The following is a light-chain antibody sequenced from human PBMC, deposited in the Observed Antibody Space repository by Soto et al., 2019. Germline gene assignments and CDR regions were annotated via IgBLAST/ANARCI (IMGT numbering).Light chain of an antibody. CDR2: GAA. V-gene: IGKV3-20*01. J-gene: IGKJ1*01. CDR1: QSVSNY. Sequence: EIVLTQSPGTLSLSPGERATLSCRASQSVSNYLACYQRKPGQAPRLLIYGAASRATGIPDRFSGSGSGTDFTLTISRREPEDFAVYYCHQYGGSPQTLGQGTKVEIK. CDR3: HQYGGSPQT.